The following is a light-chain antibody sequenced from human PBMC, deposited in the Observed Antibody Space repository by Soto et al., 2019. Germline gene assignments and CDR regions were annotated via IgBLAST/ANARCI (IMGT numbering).Light chain of an antibody. CDR1: QSVSSN. V-gene: IGKV3-15*01. J-gene: IGKJ2*01. CDR2: GAS. CDR3: QQYNSWPPKT. Sequence: EIVMTQSPATLSVSPGERATLSCRASQSVSSNLAWYQQKPGQAPRLLIYGASARATGIPARFSGSGSGTEFPLTISSLQSEDFAVYYCQQYNSWPPKTFGQGTKLEIK.